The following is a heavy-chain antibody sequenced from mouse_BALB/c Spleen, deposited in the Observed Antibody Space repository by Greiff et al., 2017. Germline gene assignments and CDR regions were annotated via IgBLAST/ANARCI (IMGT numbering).Heavy chain of an antibody. Sequence: EVQRVESGPGLVKPSQSLSLTCTVTGYSITSDYAWYWIRQFPGNKLEWMGYISYSGSTSYNPSLKSRISITRDTSKNQFFLQLNSVTTEDTATYYCARSIYYDYEGYAMDYWGQGTSVTVSS. D-gene: IGHD2-4*01. CDR2: ISYSGST. CDR1: GYSITSDYA. CDR3: ARSIYYDYEGYAMDY. V-gene: IGHV3-2*02. J-gene: IGHJ4*01.